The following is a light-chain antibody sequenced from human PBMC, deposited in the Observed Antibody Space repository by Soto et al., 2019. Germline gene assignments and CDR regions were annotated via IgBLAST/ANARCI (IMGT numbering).Light chain of an antibody. Sequence: EIVLTQSPGTLSLSPGERATLSCRASQSGSISYLAWYQQKPGQAPRLLIYGASSRATGIPDRFSGSGSGKDFAITISRLEHEDFAVYYCQQYGSSQTYTCGQGTKLEIK. J-gene: IGKJ2*01. V-gene: IGKV3-20*01. CDR3: QQYGSSQTYT. CDR2: GAS. CDR1: QSGSISY.